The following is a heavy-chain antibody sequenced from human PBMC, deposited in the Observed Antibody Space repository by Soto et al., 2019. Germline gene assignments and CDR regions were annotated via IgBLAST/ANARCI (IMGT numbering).Heavy chain of an antibody. Sequence: ASVKVSCKASGYTFTSYYMHWVRQAPGQGLEWMGIINPSGGSTSYAQKFQGRVTMTRDTSTSTVYMELNSLRADDTAVYYCARVERGSYPDYWGLGTLVTVSS. CDR1: GYTFTSYY. D-gene: IGHD1-26*01. CDR2: INPSGGST. J-gene: IGHJ4*02. CDR3: ARVERGSYPDY. V-gene: IGHV1-46*01.